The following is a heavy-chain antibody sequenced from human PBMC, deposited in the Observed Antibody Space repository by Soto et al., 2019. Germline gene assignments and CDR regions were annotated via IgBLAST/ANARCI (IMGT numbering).Heavy chain of an antibody. CDR1: GFTFSTHA. J-gene: IGHJ4*02. D-gene: IGHD6-13*01. CDR3: ARDQTGITTAGGGRIDH. V-gene: IGHV3-30-3*01. Sequence: QVQLVESGGGVVQPGRPLRLPWAASGFTFSTHALHWSRQAPGKGLECVAIVSFDGSNKYYADPVKGRFTISRDNSKNTLYLQMSGLTPEDTAFYYCARDQTGITTAGGGRIDHWGQGTLVTVSS. CDR2: VSFDGSNK.